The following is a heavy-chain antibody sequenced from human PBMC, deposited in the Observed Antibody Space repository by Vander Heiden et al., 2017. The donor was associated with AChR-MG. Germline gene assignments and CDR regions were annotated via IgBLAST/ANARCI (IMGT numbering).Heavy chain of an antibody. J-gene: IGHJ5*02. CDR2: IWYDGSNK. CDR3: ARDRYDFWSGYTSRPGWFDP. Sequence: QVPLVESGGGVVQPGRSLRLSCAASGFTFSSSGMHGVRQAPGKGLEWVAVIWYDGSNKYYADSVKGRFTISRDNSKNTLYLQMNSLRAEDTAVYYCARDRYDFWSGYTSRPGWFDPWGQGTLVTVSS. D-gene: IGHD3-3*01. V-gene: IGHV3-33*01. CDR1: GFTFSSSG.